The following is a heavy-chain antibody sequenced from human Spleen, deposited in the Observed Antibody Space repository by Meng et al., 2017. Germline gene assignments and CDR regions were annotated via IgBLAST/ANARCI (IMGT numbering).Heavy chain of an antibody. D-gene: IGHD1-26*01. CDR1: GFTFSTYG. Sequence: VRWVGWGGGGAQRGGPRGLHCAGVGFTFSTYGLHWVRQAPGKGMEWVAVIWYDGSNKYYADSVKGRFTISRDNSKNTLYLQMNSLRAEDTAVYYXARQGELLPGYYFDYWGQGTLVTVSS. V-gene: IGHV3-33*01. CDR3: ARQGELLPGYYFDY. J-gene: IGHJ4*02. CDR2: IWYDGSNK.